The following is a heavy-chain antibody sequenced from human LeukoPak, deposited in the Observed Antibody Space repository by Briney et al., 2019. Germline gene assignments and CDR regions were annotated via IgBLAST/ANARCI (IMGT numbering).Heavy chain of an antibody. V-gene: IGHV3-30*02. CDR2: IRYDGSNK. D-gene: IGHD1-26*01. J-gene: IGHJ4*02. Sequence: GGSLRLSCAASGFTFSSYGMHWVRQAPGKGLEWVAFIRYDGSNKYYADSVKGRFTISRDNSKNTLYLQMNSLRAEDTAVYYCARLKWELSYFDYWGQGTLVTVSS. CDR1: GFTFSSYG. CDR3: ARLKWELSYFDY.